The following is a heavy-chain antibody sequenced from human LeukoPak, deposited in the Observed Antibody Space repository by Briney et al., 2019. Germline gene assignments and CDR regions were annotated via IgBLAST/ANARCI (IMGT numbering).Heavy chain of an antibody. CDR2: FDPEDGET. Sequence: ASVKVSCKVSGYTLTELSMHWVRQAPGKGLEWRRGFDPEDGETIYAQKFQGRVTMTEDTSTDTAYMELSSLRSEDTAVYYCATLLISSGWYRGRGFDPWGQGTLVTVSS. V-gene: IGHV1-24*01. J-gene: IGHJ5*02. CDR1: GYTLTELS. D-gene: IGHD6-19*01. CDR3: ATLLISSGWYRGRGFDP.